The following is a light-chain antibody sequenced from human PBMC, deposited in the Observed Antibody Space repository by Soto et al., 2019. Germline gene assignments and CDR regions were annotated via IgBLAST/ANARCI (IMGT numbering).Light chain of an antibody. Sequence: DIQMTQSPSSLSASVEDRVTITCRASQDITTYLAWYQQEPGKVPKLLIYGASALRSGVPSRFSGRGSGTDFTLTISSLQPEDVATYYCQQYNSARPTFGPGTKVDVK. CDR3: QQYNSARPT. V-gene: IGKV1-27*01. J-gene: IGKJ3*01. CDR1: QDITTY. CDR2: GAS.